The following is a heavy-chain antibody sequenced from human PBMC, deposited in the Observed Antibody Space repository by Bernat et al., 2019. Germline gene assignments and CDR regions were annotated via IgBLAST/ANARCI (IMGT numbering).Heavy chain of an antibody. D-gene: IGHD2-21*02. J-gene: IGHJ4*02. CDR1: GFTFSSYA. CDR3: AKSFCGGNCFDLDY. Sequence: EVQLLESGGGLVQPGGSLTVSCAASGFTFSSYAMNWVRQVPGKGQEWVSGTSGSGVTTYYADSVKGRFTITRDNSQNTLYLQMNSLRAEDTAIYYCAKSFCGGNCFDLDYWGQGTLVTVSS. V-gene: IGHV3-23*01. CDR2: TSGSGVTT.